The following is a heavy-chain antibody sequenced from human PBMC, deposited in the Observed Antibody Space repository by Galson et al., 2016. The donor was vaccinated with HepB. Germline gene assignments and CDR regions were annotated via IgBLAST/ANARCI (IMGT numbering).Heavy chain of an antibody. D-gene: IGHD6-19*01. Sequence: SLRLSCAAYGFTVSSNYMSWVRQAPGKGLEWVSVIYSGGSTYYADSVKGRFTFSRDNSKNTLYLQMNYLRDEDTAVYYCARHRGWYGEGFFDDWGQGTLVTVSS. CDR1: GFTVSSNY. J-gene: IGHJ4*02. V-gene: IGHV3-66*04. CDR3: ARHRGWYGEGFFDD. CDR2: IYSGGST.